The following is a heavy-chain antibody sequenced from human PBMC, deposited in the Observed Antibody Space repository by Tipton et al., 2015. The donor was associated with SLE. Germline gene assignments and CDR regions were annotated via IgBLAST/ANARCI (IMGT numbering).Heavy chain of an antibody. J-gene: IGHJ4*02. D-gene: IGHD6-13*01. CDR1: GFTVGSNY. Sequence: AVSGFTVGSNYMSWVRQAPGKGLEWVSVIYSGGSTYYADSVKGRFTISRDNSKNTLYLQMNSLRAEDTAVYYCARDRGSSWFFFDYWGQGTLVTVSS. CDR3: ARDRGSSWFFFDY. CDR2: IYSGGST. V-gene: IGHV3-66*02.